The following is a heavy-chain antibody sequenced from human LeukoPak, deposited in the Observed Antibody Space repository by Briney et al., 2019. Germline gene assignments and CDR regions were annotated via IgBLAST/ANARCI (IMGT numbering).Heavy chain of an antibody. CDR2: IYHTGST. Sequence: PSETLSLTCTVSGYSITSGYYWGWIRQPPGKGLEWIRSIYHTGSTFYNPSLKSRVTISVDTSKNQFSLKLSSVTAADTAVYYCARGDYYDILGVSNWFDPWGQGTLVTVSS. CDR3: ARGDYYDILGVSNWFDP. V-gene: IGHV4-38-2*02. D-gene: IGHD3-22*01. CDR1: GYSITSGYY. J-gene: IGHJ5*02.